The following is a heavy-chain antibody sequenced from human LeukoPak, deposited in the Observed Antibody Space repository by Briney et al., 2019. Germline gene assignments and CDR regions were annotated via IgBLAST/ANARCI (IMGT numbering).Heavy chain of an antibody. CDR2: INPNSGGT. J-gene: IGHJ5*02. D-gene: IGHD6-13*01. CDR3: ARTDSSSWTGWFDP. CDR1: GYTFTGYY. V-gene: IGHV1-2*02. Sequence: GASVKVSCKASGYTFTGYYMHWVRQAPGQGLEWMGWINPNSGGTNYAQKFQGRVTMTRDTSISTAYMELSRLRSDDTAVYYCARTDSSSWTGWFDPWGQGTLVTVSS.